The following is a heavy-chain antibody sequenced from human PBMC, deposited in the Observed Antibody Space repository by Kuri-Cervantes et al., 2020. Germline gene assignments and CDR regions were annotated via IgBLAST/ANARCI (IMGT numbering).Heavy chain of an antibody. J-gene: IGHJ4*02. CDR1: GFTVSSNY. Sequence: GGSLRLSCAASGFTVSSNYMSWVRQAPGKGLEWVSVIYSGGSTYYADSVKGRFTISRDNSKNTLYLQMNSLRAEDTAVYYCARAGEAHTSGWNFDSWGQGTLVTVSS. V-gene: IGHV3-66*02. CDR2: IYSGGST. CDR3: ARAGEAHTSGWNFDS. D-gene: IGHD6-19*01.